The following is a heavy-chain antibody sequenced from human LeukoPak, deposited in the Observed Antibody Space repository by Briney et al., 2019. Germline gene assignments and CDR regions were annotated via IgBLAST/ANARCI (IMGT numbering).Heavy chain of an antibody. CDR1: GYSFTSYW. Sequence: KPGESLKISCKGSGYSFTSYWIGWVRQMPGEGLEWMGIIYPGDSDTRYSPSFQGQVTISADKSISTAYLQWSSLKASDTAMYYCARSASSDGYNYISGMDVWGKGTTVTVSS. D-gene: IGHD5-24*01. CDR2: IYPGDSDT. V-gene: IGHV5-51*03. J-gene: IGHJ6*04. CDR3: ARSASSDGYNYISGMDV.